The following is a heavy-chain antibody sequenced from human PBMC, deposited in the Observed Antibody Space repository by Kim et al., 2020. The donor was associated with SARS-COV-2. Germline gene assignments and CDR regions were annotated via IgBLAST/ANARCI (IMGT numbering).Heavy chain of an antibody. D-gene: IGHD6-19*01. CDR3: AREDIAVAGLGGMDV. J-gene: IGHJ6*02. V-gene: IGHV6-1*01. Sequence: SGKSRITITPDTSKNQFSLQLNSVTPEDTAVYYCAREDIAVAGLGGMDVWGQGTTVTVSS.